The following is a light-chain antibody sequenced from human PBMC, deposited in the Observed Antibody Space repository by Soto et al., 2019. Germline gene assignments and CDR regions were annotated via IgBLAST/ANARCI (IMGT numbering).Light chain of an antibody. CDR3: QKYNSAPWT. Sequence: DIQMTKSPSSLSASVGDRVTITCRASQGISNYLAWYQQKPGKVPKLLIYSASTLQSGVPSRFSGSGSGTDFTLTISSLQPEEVATYYCQKYNSAPWTFGQGTKVEIK. J-gene: IGKJ1*01. V-gene: IGKV1-27*01. CDR2: SAS. CDR1: QGISNY.